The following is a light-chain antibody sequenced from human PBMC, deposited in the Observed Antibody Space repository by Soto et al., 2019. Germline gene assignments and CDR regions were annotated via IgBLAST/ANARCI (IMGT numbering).Light chain of an antibody. V-gene: IGLV7-46*01. CDR2: DTN. Sequence: QAVVTQEPSLTVSPGGTVTLTCGSSTGAVTSGHYPYWFQQKPGQAPTTLIHDTNNRHSWTPARFSGSLLGGKAALTLSGAQPEDEATYYCVIFYSMSLRVFGGGTKLTVL. CDR3: VIFYSMSLRV. J-gene: IGLJ3*02. CDR1: TGAVTSGHY.